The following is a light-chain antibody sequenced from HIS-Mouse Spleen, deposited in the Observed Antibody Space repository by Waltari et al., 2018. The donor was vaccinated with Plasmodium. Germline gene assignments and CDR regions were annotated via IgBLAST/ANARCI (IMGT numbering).Light chain of an antibody. CDR1: ALPKKS. CDR3: YSTERSGNHRV. CDR2: EHS. V-gene: IGLV3-10*01. Sequence: SYELTPPPPVSVSPGQTARITCSGDALPKKSAHWYQQKSGHAPVLVIYEHSKRPSGITESFSSSSSWTIAILTISGVQVEDEAVYYCYSTERSGNHRVFGGGTKLTVL. J-gene: IGLJ3*02.